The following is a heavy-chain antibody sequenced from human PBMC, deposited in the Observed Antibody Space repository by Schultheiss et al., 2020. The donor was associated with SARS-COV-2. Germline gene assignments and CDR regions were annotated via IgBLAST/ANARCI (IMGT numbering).Heavy chain of an antibody. V-gene: IGHV3-30*04. CDR1: GFTFSTYA. J-gene: IGHJ4*02. CDR2: ISYDGSNK. CDR3: ARALRLYSSGWYGN. Sequence: GGSLRLSCAASGFTFSTYAMSWVRQAPGKGLEWVAVISYDGSNKYYADSVKGRFTISRDNSKNTLFLQMNSLTTDDTAVYYCARALRLYSSGWYGNWGQGTLVTVSS. D-gene: IGHD6-19*01.